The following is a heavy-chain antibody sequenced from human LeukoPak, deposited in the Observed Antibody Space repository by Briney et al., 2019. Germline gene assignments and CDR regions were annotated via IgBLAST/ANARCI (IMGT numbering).Heavy chain of an antibody. D-gene: IGHD3-22*01. Sequence: PSQTLSLTCTVSGGSISSGSHYWSWIRQPAGEGLEWIGRIYTSGSTNYNPSLKSRVTISVDTSKNHFSLKLSSVTAADTAVYYCASQYYYDSSALLWSQGTLVIVSS. CDR1: GGSISSGSHY. V-gene: IGHV4-61*02. CDR3: ASQYYYDSSALL. CDR2: IYTSGST. J-gene: IGHJ4*02.